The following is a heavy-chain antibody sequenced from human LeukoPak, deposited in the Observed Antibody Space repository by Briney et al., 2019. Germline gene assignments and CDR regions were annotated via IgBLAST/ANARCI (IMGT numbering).Heavy chain of an antibody. CDR2: IHYSGTT. V-gene: IGHV4-59*01. D-gene: IGHD1-26*01. CDR3: ARGVGAPSFYYYYGMDV. CDR1: GGSISSYY. Sequence: PSETLSLTCPVSGGSISSYYWTWIRQPPEKGIEWIGFIHYSGTTNYKPSLRSRVTMSVDTSKNQFSLNLSSVTATDTAVYYCARGVGAPSFYYYYGMDVWGQGTTVTVSS. J-gene: IGHJ6*02.